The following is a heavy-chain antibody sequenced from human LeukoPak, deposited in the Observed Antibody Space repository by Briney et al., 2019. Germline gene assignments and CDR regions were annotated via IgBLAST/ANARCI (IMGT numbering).Heavy chain of an antibody. CDR2: IKQDGSEK. J-gene: IGHJ4*02. CDR1: GFTFSTYW. V-gene: IGHV3-7*01. D-gene: IGHD6-13*01. CDR3: ARVGTACGTLEDY. Sequence: GGSLRLSCTVSGFTFSTYWMSWVRQAPGKGLEWVANIKQDGSEKYYLDSVRGRFTISRDNAKNSLYLQMNSLRAEDTAVYYCARVGTACGTLEDYWGQGTLVTVSS.